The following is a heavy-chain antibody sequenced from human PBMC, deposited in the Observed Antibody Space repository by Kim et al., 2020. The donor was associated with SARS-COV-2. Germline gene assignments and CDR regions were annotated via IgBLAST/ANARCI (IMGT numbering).Heavy chain of an antibody. CDR2: ISAGGGST. V-gene: IGHV3-23*01. D-gene: IGHD3-16*01. CDR3: ARRTYDTGGHDAFDM. CDR1: GFTFSSYA. J-gene: IGHJ3*02. Sequence: GGSLRLSCAASGFTFSSYAMRWVRQAPGKGLEWVSAISAGGGSTYYADSVKGRITISRDNSKNTVYLQMRSLRAEDTAVYYCARRTYDTGGHDAFDMWGQGTLVNRSS.